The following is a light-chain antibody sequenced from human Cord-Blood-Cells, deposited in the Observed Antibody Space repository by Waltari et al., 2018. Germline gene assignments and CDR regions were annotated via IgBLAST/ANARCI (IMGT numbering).Light chain of an antibody. CDR3: CSYAGSSWV. J-gene: IGLJ3*02. V-gene: IGLV2-11*01. CDR1: SRDVGGYNY. Sequence: SALTQPRSVSGSPGQSVTISCTGTSRDVGGYNYVPWYQQHPGKAPKLMIYDVSKRPSGVPDRFSGSKSGNTASLTISGLQAEDEADYYCCSYAGSSWVFGGGTKLTVL. CDR2: DVS.